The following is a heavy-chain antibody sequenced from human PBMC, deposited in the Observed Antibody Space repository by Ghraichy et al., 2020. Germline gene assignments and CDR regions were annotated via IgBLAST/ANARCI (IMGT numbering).Heavy chain of an antibody. J-gene: IGHJ3*01. D-gene: IGHD3-10*01. CDR1: GLIFSSYW. CDR2: INQDGRER. V-gene: IGHV3-7*03. CDR3: SSGDTFDY. Sequence: GGSLRLSCTASGLIFSSYWITWVCQGPGKGLEWVANINQDGRERYYMGSVKGRFTISRDNAKNSLYLQINNLSAEDTAVYYCSSGDTFDYWGRGTMVTVSS.